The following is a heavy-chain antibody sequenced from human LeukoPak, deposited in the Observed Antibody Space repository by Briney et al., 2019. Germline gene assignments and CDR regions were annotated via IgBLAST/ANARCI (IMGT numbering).Heavy chain of an antibody. D-gene: IGHD3-22*01. CDR1: GFTFNDHA. CDR2: INWNSDNI. CDR3: ARASYYYDTTGLGAVDI. J-gene: IGHJ3*02. Sequence: GGSLRLSCAASGFTFNDHAMYWVRQAPGKGLEWVSGINWNSDNIGYADSVKGRFTISGDDAKNSLFLQMNSLRTEDTALYYCARASYYYDTTGLGAVDIWGQGTMVTVSS. V-gene: IGHV3-9*01.